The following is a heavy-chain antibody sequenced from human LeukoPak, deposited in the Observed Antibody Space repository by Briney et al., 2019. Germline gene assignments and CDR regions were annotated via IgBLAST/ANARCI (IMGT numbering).Heavy chain of an antibody. CDR1: GFTFNSYS. CDR3: ARDASSSKEMDV. J-gene: IGHJ6*04. V-gene: IGHV3-48*04. D-gene: IGHD6-13*01. CDR2: ISSSSSTI. Sequence: GGSLRFSCAASGFTFNSYSMNWVRQARGKGLEWVSYISSSSSTIYYADSVRGRFTISRDNAKNSLYLQMNSLRAEDTAVYYCARDASSSKEMDVWGKGTTVTVSS.